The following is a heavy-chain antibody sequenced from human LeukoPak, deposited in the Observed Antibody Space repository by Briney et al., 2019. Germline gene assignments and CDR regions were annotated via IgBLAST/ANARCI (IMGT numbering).Heavy chain of an antibody. CDR1: GGSFSGYY. CDR3: ARRHIVVVTAIPGDPFDT. Sequence: SETLSLTCAVYGGSFSGYYWSWIRQPPGKGLEWIGEINHSGSTNYNPSLKSRVIISVDTSKNQLSLKLSSVTAADTAVFYCARRHIVVVTAIPGDPFDTWGQGTMVTVSS. CDR2: INHSGST. J-gene: IGHJ3*02. D-gene: IGHD2-21*02. V-gene: IGHV4-34*01.